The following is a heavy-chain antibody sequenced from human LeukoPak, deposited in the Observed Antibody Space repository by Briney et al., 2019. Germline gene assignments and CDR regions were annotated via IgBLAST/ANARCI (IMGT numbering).Heavy chain of an antibody. CDR3: ARANYGDYLDY. Sequence: PGGSLRLSCAASGFTFTSYAMHWVRQAPDKGLEWVSVISYDGSKRYYADADSVKGRFTISRDNSKNTLYLQMNSLRAEDTAVYYCARANYGDYLDYWGQGTLVTVSS. D-gene: IGHD4-17*01. V-gene: IGHV3-30-3*01. CDR1: GFTFTSYA. CDR2: ISYDGSKR. J-gene: IGHJ4*02.